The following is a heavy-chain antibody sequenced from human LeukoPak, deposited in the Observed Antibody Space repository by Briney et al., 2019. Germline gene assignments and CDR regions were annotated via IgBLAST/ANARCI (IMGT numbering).Heavy chain of an antibody. CDR3: ARGLGYYDSSVGY. V-gene: IGHV4-59*01. CDR2: IYYSGST. D-gene: IGHD3-22*01. J-gene: IGHJ4*02. CDR1: GSSISSYY. Sequence: PSETLSLTCTVSGSSISSYYWSWIRQPPGKGLEWIGYIYYSGSTNYNPSLKSRVTISVDTSKNQFSLKLSSVTAADTAVYHCARGLGYYDSSVGYWGQGTLVTVSS.